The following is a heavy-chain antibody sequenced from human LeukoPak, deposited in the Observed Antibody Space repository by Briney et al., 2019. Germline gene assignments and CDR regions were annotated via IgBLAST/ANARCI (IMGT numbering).Heavy chain of an antibody. CDR3: ARSLTEMATIKFDY. CDR1: GGTFISYA. Sequence: SVKVSCKASGGTFISYAISWVRRAPGQGLEWMGGIIPIFGTANYAQKFQGRVTITADESTSTAYMELSSLRSEDTAVYYCARSLTEMATIKFDYWGQGTLVTVSS. J-gene: IGHJ4*02. CDR2: IIPIFGTA. V-gene: IGHV1-69*13. D-gene: IGHD5-24*01.